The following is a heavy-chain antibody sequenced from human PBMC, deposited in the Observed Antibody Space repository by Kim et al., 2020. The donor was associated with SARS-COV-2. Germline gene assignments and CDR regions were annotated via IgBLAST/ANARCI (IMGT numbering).Heavy chain of an antibody. D-gene: IGHD2-15*01. J-gene: IGHJ3*02. CDR3: ASGVVVVAATDRDAFDI. V-gene: IGHV4-4*02. Sequence: SLKSRVTISVDKSKNQFSLKLSSVTAADTAVYYCASGVVVVAATDRDAFDIWGQGTMVTVSS.